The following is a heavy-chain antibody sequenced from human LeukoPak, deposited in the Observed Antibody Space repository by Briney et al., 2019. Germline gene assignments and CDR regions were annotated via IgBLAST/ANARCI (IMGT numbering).Heavy chain of an antibody. V-gene: IGHV3-30*18. D-gene: IGHD3-3*01. Sequence: GGSLRLSCAASGITFTSYGMHWVRQAPGKGLEWVAVVSNDGSSKFYANSVKGRFTISRDNSKNTLYLQMNSLRAEDTAVYYCANQYYDFWSGYCKYWGQGTLVTVSS. CDR2: VSNDGSSK. J-gene: IGHJ4*02. CDR3: ANQYYDFWSGYCKY. CDR1: GITFTSYG.